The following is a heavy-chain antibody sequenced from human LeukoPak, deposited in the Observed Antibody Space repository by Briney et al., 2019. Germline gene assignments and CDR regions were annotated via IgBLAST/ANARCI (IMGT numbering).Heavy chain of an antibody. CDR2: VSPDSGDT. Sequence: ASVKVSCKASGYTFTNNDINWVRQATGQGIEWMGWVSPDSGDTGYAPNFRGRVTMTTDTSINTAYMEPTSLTSEDTAIYYCTRGRAAGDWGQGTLVTVSS. J-gene: IGHJ4*02. CDR3: TRGRAAGD. CDR1: GYTFTNND. D-gene: IGHD6-19*01. V-gene: IGHV1-8*01.